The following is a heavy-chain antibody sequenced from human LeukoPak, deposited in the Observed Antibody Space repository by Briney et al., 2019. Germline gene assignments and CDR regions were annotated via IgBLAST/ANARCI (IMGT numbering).Heavy chain of an antibody. D-gene: IGHD6-19*01. CDR3: AASSAWYLNYGMDV. CDR2: IYSGGKT. V-gene: IGHV3-53*04. Sequence: GGSLRLSCSASGSTICNKYMSWVRQAPGKGLEWVSVIYSGGKTYYPDSVKGRFTMSRNNFKNTIYLQLNSLRPDDTAVYYCAASSAWYLNYGMDVWGHGATVTVSS. CDR1: GSTICNKY. J-gene: IGHJ6*02.